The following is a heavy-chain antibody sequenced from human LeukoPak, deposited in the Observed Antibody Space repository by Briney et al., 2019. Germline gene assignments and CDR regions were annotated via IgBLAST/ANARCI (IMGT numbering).Heavy chain of an antibody. CDR3: ARGTVTTGGYYYYYMDV. J-gene: IGHJ6*03. Sequence: ASVKVSCKASGYTFTNYGISWVRQAPGQGLEWMGWISAYNGNTNYAQKLQGRVTMTTDTSTSTAYMELRSLRSDDTAVYYCARGTVTTGGYYYYYMDVWGKGTTVTVSS. D-gene: IGHD4-17*01. V-gene: IGHV1-18*01. CDR1: GYTFTNYG. CDR2: ISAYNGNT.